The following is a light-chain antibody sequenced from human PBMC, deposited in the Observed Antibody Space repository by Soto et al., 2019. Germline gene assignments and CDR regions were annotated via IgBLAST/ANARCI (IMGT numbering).Light chain of an antibody. CDR3: SSYTSSTAYV. CDR1: SSDVGGYNY. CDR2: EVS. Sequence: QSVLTQPASVSGSPGQSITISCTGTSSDVGGYNYVSWYQLHPGKAPKLMVYEVSNRPSGVSNRFSGSKSGNTASLTISGLQAEDEADYYCSSYTSSTAYVFVTGTK. V-gene: IGLV2-14*01. J-gene: IGLJ1*01.